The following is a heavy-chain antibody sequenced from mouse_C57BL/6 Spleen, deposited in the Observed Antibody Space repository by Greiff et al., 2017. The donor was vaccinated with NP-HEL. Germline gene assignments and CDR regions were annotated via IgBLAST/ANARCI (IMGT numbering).Heavy chain of an antibody. CDR1: GYTFTSHW. J-gene: IGHJ2*01. D-gene: IGHD3-3*01. CDR3: ARTGCEGAIDY. Sequence: QVQLQQSGAELVKPGASVKFSCKASGYTFTSHWMHWVKQRPGQGLEWIGTINPNGGSTNYNEKFESKATLTVDKSSSTPYMQLSSLTSEDSAVYYCARTGCEGAIDYWGKGTTVTVSS. CDR2: INPNGGST. V-gene: IGHV1-64*01.